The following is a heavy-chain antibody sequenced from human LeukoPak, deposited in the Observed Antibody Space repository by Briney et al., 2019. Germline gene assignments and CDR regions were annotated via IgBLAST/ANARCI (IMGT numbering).Heavy chain of an antibody. Sequence: ASVKVSCKASGYTFSGYYMHWVRQAPGQGLEWMGRIDPNSGVANYAQKFQGRVTMTRDTSISTAHMELSRLRSDDTAVYYCARGLSGSPVGFDYWGQGTLVTASS. CDR2: IDPNSGVA. CDR3: ARGLSGSPVGFDY. J-gene: IGHJ4*02. D-gene: IGHD1-26*01. CDR1: GYTFSGYY. V-gene: IGHV1-2*06.